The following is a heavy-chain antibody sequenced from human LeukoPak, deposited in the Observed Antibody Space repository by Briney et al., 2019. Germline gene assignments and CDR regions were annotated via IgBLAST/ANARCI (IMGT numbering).Heavy chain of an antibody. CDR3: ARHKSGAAAGRGGLDY. J-gene: IGHJ4*02. Sequence: SETLSLTCTVSGGSISSSSYYWGWIRQPPGKGLECIGSIYYSGSTYYNPSLKSRVTISVDTSKNQFSLKLSSVTAADTAVYYCARHKSGAAAGRGGLDYWGQGTLVTVSS. CDR2: IYYSGST. V-gene: IGHV4-39*01. CDR1: GGSISSSSYY. D-gene: IGHD6-13*01.